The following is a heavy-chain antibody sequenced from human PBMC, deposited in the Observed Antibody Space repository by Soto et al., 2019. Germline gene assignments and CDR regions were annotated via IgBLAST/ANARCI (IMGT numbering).Heavy chain of an antibody. CDR1: GFTFSSYS. CDR3: AKGGRQWLVTSDFNY. D-gene: IGHD6-19*01. V-gene: IGHV3-21*01. Sequence: GGSLRLSCAASGFTFSSYSMNWVRQAPWKGLEWVSSISSSSSYIYYADSVKGRFTISRDNAKNSLYLQMNSLRAEDTAVYYCAKGGRQWLVTSDFNYWGQGALVTVSS. CDR2: ISSSSSYI. J-gene: IGHJ4*02.